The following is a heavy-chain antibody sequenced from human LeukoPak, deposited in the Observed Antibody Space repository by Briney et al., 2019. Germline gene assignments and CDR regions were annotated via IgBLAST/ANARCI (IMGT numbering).Heavy chain of an antibody. D-gene: IGHD3-16*01. V-gene: IGHV3-30-3*01. CDR1: GFTFSSYA. CDR3: ARDLYDYVWGSYI. CDR2: ISYDGSNK. J-gene: IGHJ4*02. Sequence: GGSLRLSCAASGFTFSSYAMHWVRQAPGKGLEWVAVISYDGSNKYYADSVKGRFTISRDNAKNSLYLQMNSLRAEDTAVYYCARDLYDYVWGSYIWGQGTLVTVSS.